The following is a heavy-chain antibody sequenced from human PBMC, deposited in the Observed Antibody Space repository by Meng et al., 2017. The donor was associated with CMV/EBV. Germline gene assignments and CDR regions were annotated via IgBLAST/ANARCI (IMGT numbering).Heavy chain of an antibody. V-gene: IGHV3-53*01. CDR1: RFPVSNNY. CDR2: IYNEGTT. CDR3: ARDGNYHGV. Sequence: QRVESGGSLIQPGGSLGITCHASRFPVSNNYIRSFRQAPGKCLEWVSLIYNEGTTDYADSVKGRFTISRDNSKNTLYLQMNSLRAEDTAVYYCARDGNYHGVWGQGTLVTVSS. D-gene: IGHD1-7*01. J-gene: IGHJ4*02.